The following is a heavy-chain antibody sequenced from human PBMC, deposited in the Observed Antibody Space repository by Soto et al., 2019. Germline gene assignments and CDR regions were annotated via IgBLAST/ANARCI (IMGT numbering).Heavy chain of an antibody. J-gene: IGHJ6*02. D-gene: IGHD6-13*01. CDR2: IYYSGST. V-gene: IGHV4-39*01. Sequence: PSETLSLTCTVSGGSISSSSYYWGWIRRPPGKGLEWIGSIYYSGSTYYNPSLKSRVTISVDTSKNQFSLKLSSVTAADTAVYYCASHESSSWSFPYYYYGMDVWGQGTMVTVSS. CDR3: ASHESSSWSFPYYYYGMDV. CDR1: GGSISSSSYY.